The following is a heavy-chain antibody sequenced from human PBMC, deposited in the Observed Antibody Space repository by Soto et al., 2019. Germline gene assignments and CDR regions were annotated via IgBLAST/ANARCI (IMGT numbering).Heavy chain of an antibody. CDR3: AKDIVVVPAALPPQYYYYYYGMDV. Sequence: GGSLRLSCAASGFTFSSYGMHWVRQAPGKGLEWVAVISYDGSNKYYADSVKGRFTISRDNSKNTLYLQMDSLRAEDTAVYYCAKDIVVVPAALPPQYYYYYYGMDVWGQGTTVTAP. J-gene: IGHJ6*02. CDR1: GFTFSSYG. V-gene: IGHV3-30*18. D-gene: IGHD2-2*02. CDR2: ISYDGSNK.